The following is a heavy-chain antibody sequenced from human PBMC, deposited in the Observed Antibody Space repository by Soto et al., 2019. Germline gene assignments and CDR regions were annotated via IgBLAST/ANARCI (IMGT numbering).Heavy chain of an antibody. D-gene: IGHD2-2*01. Sequence: QVQLVESGGGVVQPGKSLTLSCAASGFTFSSFAMHWVRQPPGKGLEWVAVVSFDGNRQYFSDSVKGRFTISRDNSKNTVSLHMHSPRDDDSALYYCARRHREVPALIGDYFDYWGQGTLVTVSS. V-gene: IGHV3-30*04. CDR2: VSFDGNRQ. CDR1: GFTFSSFA. J-gene: IGHJ4*02. CDR3: ARRHREVPALIGDYFDY.